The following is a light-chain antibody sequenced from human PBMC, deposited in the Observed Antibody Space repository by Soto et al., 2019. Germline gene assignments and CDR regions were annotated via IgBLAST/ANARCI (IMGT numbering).Light chain of an antibody. V-gene: IGKV3-20*01. Sequence: EIVLTQSPGTLSLSPGERATLSCRASQSVFNNHIGWYQQKPGQAPRRLIFGASFRATGIPDRFSGSGSGTDFTLTISSLQSEDFAVYYCQQYNFWLGWTFGQGTKVEIK. J-gene: IGKJ1*01. CDR1: QSVFNNH. CDR3: QQYNFWLGWT. CDR2: GAS.